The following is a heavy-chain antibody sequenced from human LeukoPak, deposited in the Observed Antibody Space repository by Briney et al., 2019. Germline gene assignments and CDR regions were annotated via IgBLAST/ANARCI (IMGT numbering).Heavy chain of an antibody. J-gene: IGHJ4*02. Sequence: SETLSLTCTVSGGSISSYYWNWIRQPPGKGLEWIGNIYYSGSTNYNPSLKSRVTISVDMSKNQFSLRLGSVTAADTAVYYCTQGAGWLIDYWGQGILVSVSS. V-gene: IGHV4-59*08. D-gene: IGHD3-16*01. CDR2: IYYSGST. CDR3: TQGAGWLIDY. CDR1: GGSISSYY.